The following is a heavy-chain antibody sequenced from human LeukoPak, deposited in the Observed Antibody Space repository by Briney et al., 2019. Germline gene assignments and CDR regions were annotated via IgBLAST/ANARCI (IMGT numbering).Heavy chain of an antibody. J-gene: IGHJ4*02. CDR1: GGTFSSYA. Sequence: SVKVSCKASGGTFSSYAISWVRQAPGQGLEWMGRIIPILGIANYAQKFQGRVTITADKSTSTAYMELSSLRSEDTAVYYCARADSSSWYGDYWGQGTLVTVSS. CDR2: IIPILGIA. D-gene: IGHD6-13*01. V-gene: IGHV1-69*04. CDR3: ARADSSSWYGDY.